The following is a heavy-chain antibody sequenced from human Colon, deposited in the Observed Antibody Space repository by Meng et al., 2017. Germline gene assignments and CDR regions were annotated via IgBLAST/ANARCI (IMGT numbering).Heavy chain of an antibody. D-gene: IGHD6-13*01. CDR1: GFTFSSHM. J-gene: IGHJ4*02. CDR2: IKQDGGEE. V-gene: IGHV3-7*01. CDR3: ARWTAAAGRSNDY. Sequence: GESLKISCTASGFTFSSHMMNWVRQAPGKGLEWVANIKQDGGEEYYVDSVKGRFTISRDNAKNSLYLQMNSLRAEDTAVYYCARWTAAAGRSNDYWGQGTLVTVSS.